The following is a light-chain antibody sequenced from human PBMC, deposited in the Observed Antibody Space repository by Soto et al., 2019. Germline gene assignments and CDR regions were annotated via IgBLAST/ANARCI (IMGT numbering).Light chain of an antibody. J-gene: IGLJ1*01. CDR2: DVS. Sequence: QSVLTQPASVSGSPGQSITISCTGTSSDVGGYNYVSWYEHHPGKAPKLMIYDVSNRPSGVSNLFSGSKSGNTASLTISGLQPEDEADYYCCSYTTSNTRQIVFGTGTKVTVL. CDR3: CSYTTSNTRQIV. V-gene: IGLV2-14*03. CDR1: SSDVGGYNY.